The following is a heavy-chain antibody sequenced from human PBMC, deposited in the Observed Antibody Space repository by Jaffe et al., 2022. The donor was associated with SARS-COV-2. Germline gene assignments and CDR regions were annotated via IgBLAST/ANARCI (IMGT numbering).Heavy chain of an antibody. CDR3: ARPATNFDWFYY. J-gene: IGHJ5*01. CDR1: GGSISSSSYY. Sequence: QLQLQESGPGLVKPSETLSLTCTVSGGSISSSSYYWGWIRQPPGKGLEWIGSIYYSGSTYYNPSLKSRVTISVDTSKNQFSLKLSSVTAADTAVYYCARPATNFDWFYYWGQGTLVTVSS. D-gene: IGHD3-9*01. CDR2: IYYSGST. V-gene: IGHV4-39*01.